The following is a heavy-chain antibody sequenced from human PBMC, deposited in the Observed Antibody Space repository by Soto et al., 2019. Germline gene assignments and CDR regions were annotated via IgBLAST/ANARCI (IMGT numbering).Heavy chain of an antibody. V-gene: IGHV4-39*01. J-gene: IGHJ4*02. CDR2: IYYSGST. CDR3: ARRSHVAAAGTVIFDY. D-gene: IGHD6-13*01. CDR1: GGSISSSSYY. Sequence: SETLSLTCTVSGGSISSSSYYWGWIRQPPGKGLEWIGSIYYSGSTYYNQSLKSRVTISVDTSNNQFSLKLSSVTAADTAVYYCARRSHVAAAGTVIFDYWSQGTLVTVSS.